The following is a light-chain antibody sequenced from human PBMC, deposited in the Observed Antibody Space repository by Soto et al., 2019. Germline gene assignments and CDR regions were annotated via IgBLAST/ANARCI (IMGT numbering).Light chain of an antibody. J-gene: IGLJ2*01. CDR1: SSDVGGYNY. CDR3: TSYTISRTVV. CDR2: EVN. V-gene: IGLV2-8*01. Sequence: QSVLTQPPSASGSPGQSVAISCTGTSSDVGGYNYVSWYQQHPGKAPKLMIYEVNKRPSGVPDRFSGSKSGNTASLTVSGLQAEDEADYYCTSYTISRTVVFGGGTKVTVL.